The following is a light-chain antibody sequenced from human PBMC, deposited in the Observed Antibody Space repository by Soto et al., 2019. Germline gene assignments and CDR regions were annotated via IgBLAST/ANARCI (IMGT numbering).Light chain of an antibody. Sequence: DRVMTQSPDTLSASPGERVSLSCRASQSVNHNLAWHLQKPGQAPRLLIFGASTRATGVPAGFSGSGSGTEFTLTISRLEPEDFAVYYCQQYGSSTWTFGQGTKVDIK. J-gene: IGKJ1*01. V-gene: IGKV3-15*01. CDR2: GAS. CDR1: QSVNHN. CDR3: QQYGSSTWT.